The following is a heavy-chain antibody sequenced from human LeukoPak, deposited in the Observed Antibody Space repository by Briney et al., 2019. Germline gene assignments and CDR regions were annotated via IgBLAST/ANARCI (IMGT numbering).Heavy chain of an antibody. V-gene: IGHV4-38-2*02. CDR1: GYSISSGYY. Sequence: SETLSLTCTVSGYSISSGYYWGWIRQPPGKGLEWIGSIYYSGSTYYNPSLKSRVTISVDTSKNQFSLKLSSVTAADTAVYYCACTFWSGYYDDYWGQGTLVTVSS. D-gene: IGHD3-3*01. CDR2: IYYSGST. CDR3: ACTFWSGYYDDY. J-gene: IGHJ4*02.